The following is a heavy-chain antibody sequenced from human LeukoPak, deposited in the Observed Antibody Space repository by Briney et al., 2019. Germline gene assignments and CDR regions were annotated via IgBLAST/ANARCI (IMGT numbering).Heavy chain of an antibody. J-gene: IGHJ6*02. CDR3: ARFGVVPKYYYYYGMDV. D-gene: IGHD2-2*01. Sequence: GGSLRLSCAASGFTFSSYWMSWVRQAPGEGLEWVANIKQDGSEKYYVDSVKGRFTISRDNAKNSLYLQMNSLRAEDTAVYYCARFGVVPKYYYYYGMDVWGQGTTVTVSS. CDR1: GFTFSSYW. CDR2: IKQDGSEK. V-gene: IGHV3-7*01.